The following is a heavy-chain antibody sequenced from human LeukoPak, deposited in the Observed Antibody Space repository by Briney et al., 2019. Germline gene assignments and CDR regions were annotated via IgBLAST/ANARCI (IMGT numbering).Heavy chain of an antibody. Sequence: GGSLRLSCAASGFTFSSYEMNWVRQAPGKGLEWVSYISSSGSTIYYADSVKGRFTISRDNAKNSLYLQMNSLRAEDTAVYYCASLYSSGWYGWFDPWGQGTLVTVSS. V-gene: IGHV3-48*03. J-gene: IGHJ5*02. CDR1: GFTFSSYE. CDR3: ASLYSSGWYGWFDP. CDR2: ISSSGSTI. D-gene: IGHD6-19*01.